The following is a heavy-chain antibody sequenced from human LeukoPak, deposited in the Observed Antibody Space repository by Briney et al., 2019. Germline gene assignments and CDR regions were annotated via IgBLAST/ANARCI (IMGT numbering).Heavy chain of an antibody. V-gene: IGHV4-4*07. D-gene: IGHD3-16*02. CDR3: ARGSGPAYDYVWGSYRPYFDY. CDR2: IYISRGT. Sequence: SETLSLTCAVSGVSISGYYWSWIRQPAGKGLEWIGRIYISRGTTYNPSLRSRVTISVDTSKNQFSLRLSSVTAADTAVYYCARGSGPAYDYVWGSYRPYFDYWGQGTLVTVSS. J-gene: IGHJ4*02. CDR1: GVSISGYY.